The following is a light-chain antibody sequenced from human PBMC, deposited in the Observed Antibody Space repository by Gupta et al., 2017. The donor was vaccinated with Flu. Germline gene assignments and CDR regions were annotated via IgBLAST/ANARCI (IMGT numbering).Light chain of an antibody. V-gene: IGLV2-11*01. CDR3: SSYAGSYNLI. Sequence: QSALPQPRSVSGSPGQSVAISCTGTSSDIGRYEFVSWFQQPPGKSPKLIISAVTKRPSGVPDRYSGSKSGNTASLTISGLQAEDEADYYCSSYAGSYNLIFAGGTKLTVL. CDR2: AVT. J-gene: IGLJ2*01. CDR1: SSDIGRYEF.